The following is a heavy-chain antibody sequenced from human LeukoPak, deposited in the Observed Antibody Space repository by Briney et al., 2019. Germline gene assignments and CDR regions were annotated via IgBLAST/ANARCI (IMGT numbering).Heavy chain of an antibody. D-gene: IGHD4-23*01. CDR1: GFTFSSSA. J-gene: IGHJ4*02. CDR2: IRSKDHGGTT. V-gene: IGHV3-49*04. CDR3: TRDPHYYHGNPHDF. Sequence: PGGSLRLSCAASGFTFSSSAMSWVRQAPGKGLEWLSFIRSKDHGGTTEYAAPVKGRFTISRDDSNSIAYLQMNSLIIEDTAVYFCTRDPHYYHGNPHDFWGQGTRVTVSS.